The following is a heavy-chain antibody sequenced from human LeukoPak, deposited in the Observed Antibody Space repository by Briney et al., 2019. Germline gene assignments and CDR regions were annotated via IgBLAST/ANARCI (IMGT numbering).Heavy chain of an antibody. V-gene: IGHV4-59*01. Sequence: KPSETLSLTCTVSGGSISSYYWSWIRQPPGKGLEWIGYIYYSGSTKYNPSLKSRVTISVDTSKNQFSLKLSSVTAADTAVYYCARGGGYYYYYMDVWGKGTTVTISS. CDR1: GGSISSYY. J-gene: IGHJ6*03. CDR3: ARGGGYYYYYMDV. CDR2: IYYSGST.